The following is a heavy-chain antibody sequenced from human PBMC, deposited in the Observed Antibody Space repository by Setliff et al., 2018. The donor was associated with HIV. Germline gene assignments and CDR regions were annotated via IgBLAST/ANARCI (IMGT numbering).Heavy chain of an antibody. CDR3: ARHAAGPDGPFDY. D-gene: IGHD2-2*01. Sequence: PSETLSLTCAVSGGSVSSPSYYWGWIRQPPGKGLEWIGSVYNSGITFKNPSLKSRVSISVDRSGNQFSLRLTSVTAADTAVYYCARHAAGPDGPFDYWGQGTLVTVSS. V-gene: IGHV4-39*07. J-gene: IGHJ4*02. CDR2: VYNSGIT. CDR1: GGSVSSPSYY.